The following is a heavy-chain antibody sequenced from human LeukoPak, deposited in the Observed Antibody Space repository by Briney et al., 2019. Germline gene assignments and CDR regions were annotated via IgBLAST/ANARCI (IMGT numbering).Heavy chain of an antibody. CDR2: ISYDGSNK. J-gene: IGHJ4*02. V-gene: IGHV3-30-3*01. D-gene: IGHD3-10*01. CDR3: AIGPDYGSSGS. Sequence: GRSLRLSCAASGFTFSSYAMQWVRQAPGKGLEWVAVISYDGSNKYYADSVKGRFTISRDNSKNILYVQMNSLRVDDTAVYYCAIGPDYGSSGSWGQGTLVTVSS. CDR1: GFTFSSYA.